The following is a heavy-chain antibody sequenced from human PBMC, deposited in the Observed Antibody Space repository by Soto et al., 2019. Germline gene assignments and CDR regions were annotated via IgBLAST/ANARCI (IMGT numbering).Heavy chain of an antibody. CDR2: ISRSSSYI. CDR1: GFTFSSYS. J-gene: IGHJ6*03. Sequence: EVQLVESGGGLVKPGGCLRLSCAASGFTFSSYSMNWVRQAPGKGLEWVSSISRSSSYIYYADSVKGRFTISRDNAKNSLYLQMNSLRAEDTAVYYCARDLGEEGHYYYYMDVWGKGTTVTVSS. V-gene: IGHV3-21*01. CDR3: ARDLGEEGHYYYYMDV.